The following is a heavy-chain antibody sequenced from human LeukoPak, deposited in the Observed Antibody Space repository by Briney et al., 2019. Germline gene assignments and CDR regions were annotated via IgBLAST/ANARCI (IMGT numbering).Heavy chain of an antibody. CDR2: INPNSGGT. D-gene: IGHD2-15*01. V-gene: IGHV1-2*02. J-gene: IGHJ4*02. CDR1: GYTFTGYY. Sequence: ASVKVSCKASGYTFTGYYMHWVRQAPGQGLEWMGWINPNSGGTNYAQKFQGRVTMTRDTSISTAYMELSRLRSDDTAVYYCARLAPCSGGSCYYFDYWGQGLLVTVSS. CDR3: ARLAPCSGGSCYYFDY.